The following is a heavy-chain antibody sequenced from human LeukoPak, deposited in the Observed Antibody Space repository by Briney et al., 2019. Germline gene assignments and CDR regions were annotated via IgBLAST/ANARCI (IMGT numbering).Heavy chain of an antibody. J-gene: IGHJ2*01. CDR1: GLSLSSNN. CDR2: ISAASGTI. Sequence: GGSLRLSCAASGLSLSSNNMHWVRQAPGGGLEWISYISAASGTIYSSDSLKGRFTISRDNARNTLYLQMNSLRPEDTAVYYCARDLGLRRMIWGRDTLVVVSS. V-gene: IGHV3-48*04. CDR3: ARDLGLRRMI.